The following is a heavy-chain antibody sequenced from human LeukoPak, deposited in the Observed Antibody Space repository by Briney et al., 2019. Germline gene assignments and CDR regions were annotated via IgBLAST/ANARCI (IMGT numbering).Heavy chain of an antibody. Sequence: GGSLRLSCAASRFTSSRYRMHWVRQATGKGLVWVSRINSDGISTSYADSVKGRFTISRDNAKNTLYLQMNSLRAEDTAVYYCARDGNYYDSSGPADYWGQGTLVTVSS. CDR3: ARDGNYYDSSGPADY. D-gene: IGHD3-22*01. V-gene: IGHV3-74*01. CDR1: RFTSSRYR. CDR2: INSDGIST. J-gene: IGHJ4*02.